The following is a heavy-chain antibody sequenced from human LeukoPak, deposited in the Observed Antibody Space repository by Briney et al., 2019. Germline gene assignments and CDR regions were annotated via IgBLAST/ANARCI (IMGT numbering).Heavy chain of an antibody. J-gene: IGHJ3*02. V-gene: IGHV5-51*01. D-gene: IGHD2-15*01. CDR1: GYSFANYW. CDR3: ARQREWGGGFDAFDI. Sequence: GESLKISCKGSGYSFANYWIGWVRQMPGKGLEWMGIIYPGDSDTRYSPSLQGQVTISADKSISTAYLRWTSLKASDTAMYYCARQREWGGGFDAFDIWGQGTMVTVSS. CDR2: IYPGDSDT.